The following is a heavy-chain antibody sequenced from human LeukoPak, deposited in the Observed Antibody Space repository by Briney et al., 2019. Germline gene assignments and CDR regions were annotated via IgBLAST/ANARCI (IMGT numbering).Heavy chain of an antibody. J-gene: IGHJ3*02. D-gene: IGHD6-19*01. Sequence: GGSLRLSCAASGFTFSSYAMHWVRQAPGKGLEWVAVISYDGSNKYYADSVKGRFTISRDNSKNTLYLQMNSLRAEDTAAYYCARQWPTDAFDIWGQGTMVTVSS. V-gene: IGHV3-30-3*01. CDR1: GFTFSSYA. CDR3: ARQWPTDAFDI. CDR2: ISYDGSNK.